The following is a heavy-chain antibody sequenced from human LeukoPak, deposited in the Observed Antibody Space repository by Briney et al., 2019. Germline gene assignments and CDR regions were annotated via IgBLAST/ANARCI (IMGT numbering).Heavy chain of an antibody. CDR2: ISGSGGST. V-gene: IGHV3-23*01. CDR3: AKVHSSGWCFDY. CDR1: GFTFSSYA. D-gene: IGHD6-19*01. J-gene: IGHJ4*02. Sequence: LAGGSLRLSCAASGFTFSSYAMTWVRQAPGKGLEWVSGISGSGGSTYYADSVRGRFTICRDNSKNTLYLQMNSLRAEDTAVYYCAKVHSSGWCFDYWGQGTLVTVSS.